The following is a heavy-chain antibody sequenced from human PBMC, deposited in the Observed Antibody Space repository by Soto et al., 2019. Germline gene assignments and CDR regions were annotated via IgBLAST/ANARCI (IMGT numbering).Heavy chain of an antibody. J-gene: IGHJ4*02. CDR1: GSTFSDYY. CDR2: ISSSGSTI. V-gene: IGHV3-11*04. CDR3: GRMSRDSSGYYGY. Sequence: GGSVRLSCVASGSTFSDYYMSWIRQAPGKGLEWVSYISSSGSTIYYADSVKGRFTISRDNAKNSLYLQMNSLLAEDTAVYYCGRMSRDSSGYYGYWGKGSLVTVFS. D-gene: IGHD3-22*01.